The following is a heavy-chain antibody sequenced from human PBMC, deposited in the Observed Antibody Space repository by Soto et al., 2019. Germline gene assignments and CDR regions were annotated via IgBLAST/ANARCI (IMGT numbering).Heavy chain of an antibody. Sequence: QVQLVESGGGVVQPGRSLRLSCAASGFTFSSYAMHWVRQAPGKGLEWVAVISYDGSNKYYADSVKGRFTISRDNSKNTLDLQMNSLRVEDTAVYYCASAPITVVTPYYFDYWGQGTLVTVSS. CDR2: ISYDGSNK. J-gene: IGHJ4*02. D-gene: IGHD2-21*02. CDR3: ASAPITVVTPYYFDY. V-gene: IGHV3-30-3*01. CDR1: GFTFSSYA.